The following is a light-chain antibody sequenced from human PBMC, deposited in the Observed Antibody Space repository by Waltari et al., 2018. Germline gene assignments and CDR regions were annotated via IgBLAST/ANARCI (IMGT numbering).Light chain of an antibody. V-gene: IGKV1-27*01. CDR1: QGISNY. CDR3: QKYNSAPLT. J-gene: IGKJ4*01. CDR2: AAS. Sequence: DIQMTQSPSSLSASVGDRVTITCRASQGISNYLGWYQQKPGKVPKLLIYAASTLQSGVPSRVSGSGSGTDFTLTISSLQPEDVATYYCQKYNSAPLTFGGGTKVEIK.